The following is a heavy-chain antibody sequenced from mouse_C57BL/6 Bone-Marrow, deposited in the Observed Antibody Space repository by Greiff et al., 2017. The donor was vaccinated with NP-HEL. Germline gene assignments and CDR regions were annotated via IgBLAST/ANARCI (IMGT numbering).Heavy chain of an antibody. CDR2: SRNKANDYTT. CDR1: GFTFSDFY. Sequence: EVKLVESGGGLVQSGRSLRLSCATSGFTFSDFYMEWVRQAPGKGLEWIAASRNKANDYTTEYSASVKGRFIVSRDTSQSILYLQMNALRAEDTAIYYCARDAGGNSPWFAYWGQGTLVTVSA. D-gene: IGHD2-1*01. V-gene: IGHV7-1*01. CDR3: ARDAGGNSPWFAY. J-gene: IGHJ3*01.